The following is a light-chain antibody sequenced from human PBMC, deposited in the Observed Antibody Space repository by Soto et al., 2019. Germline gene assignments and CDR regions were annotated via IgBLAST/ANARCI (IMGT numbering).Light chain of an antibody. CDR2: DGS. CDR3: HQYGNWPPT. V-gene: IGKV3-15*01. J-gene: IGKJ3*01. CDR1: RSINSN. Sequence: VMTQTPAALSVSPGGRATLSCRASRSINSNLAWYQQKPGQAPRLLIYDGSTRATGFPARFSGSGSGTEFTLTISGLQSEDFALHYCHQYGNWPPTFGPGTKVDV.